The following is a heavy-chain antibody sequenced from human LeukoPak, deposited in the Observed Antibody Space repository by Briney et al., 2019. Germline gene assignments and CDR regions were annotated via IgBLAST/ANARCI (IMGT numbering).Heavy chain of an antibody. CDR2: ISDSGGST. V-gene: IGHV3-64D*09. D-gene: IGHD2-8*01. CDR3: VRGCSFGPYGMDV. CDR1: GFPFSSYA. J-gene: IGHJ6*02. Sequence: GGSLRLSCSASGFPFSSYAMHWVRQAPGKGLEYVSAISDSGGSTYYADSVKGRFTISRDNSKNTLYLQMSRLRAEDTAVYFCVRGCSFGPYGMDVWGQGTTVTVSS.